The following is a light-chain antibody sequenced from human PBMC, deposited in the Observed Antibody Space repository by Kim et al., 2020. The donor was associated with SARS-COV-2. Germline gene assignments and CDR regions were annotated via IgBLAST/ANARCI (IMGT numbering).Light chain of an antibody. J-gene: IGKJ2*01. CDR1: QHITNS. V-gene: IGKV1-NL1*01. CDR3: QQYYGPPFT. Sequence: SVGNRHPNTHRASQHITNSLALYQQKPGKAPKLLLDIASSVQSGVPSRFSGCGSGAEYTLTIRSLQPEDFATYFCQQYYGPPFTFGQGTKLEI. CDR2: IAS.